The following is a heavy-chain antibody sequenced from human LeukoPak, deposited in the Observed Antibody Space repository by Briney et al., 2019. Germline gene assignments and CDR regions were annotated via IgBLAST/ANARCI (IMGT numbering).Heavy chain of an antibody. CDR2: IKSKTDGGTT. CDR3: TTTSDYGDHKR. J-gene: IGHJ4*02. CDR1: GFTFSNAW. D-gene: IGHD4-17*01. V-gene: IGHV3-15*01. Sequence: GGSLRLSCAASGFTFSNAWMSWVRQAPGKGLEWVGRIKSKTDGGTTDYAAPVKGRFTISRDDSKDTLYLQMNSLKTEDTAVYYCTTTSDYGDHKRWGQGTLVTVSS.